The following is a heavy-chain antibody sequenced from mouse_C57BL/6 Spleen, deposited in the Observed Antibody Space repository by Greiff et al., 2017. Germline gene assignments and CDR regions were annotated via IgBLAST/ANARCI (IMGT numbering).Heavy chain of an antibody. CDR2: IDPSDSET. D-gene: IGHD2-10*02. CDR1: GYTFTSYW. Sequence: QVQLQQSGAELVRPGSSVKLSCKASGYTFTSYWMHWVKQRPIQGLEWIGNIDPSDSETHYNQKFKDKATLTVDKSSSTAYMQLSSLTSEDSAVYYCARSYGNYEGDAMDYWGQGTSVTVSS. CDR3: ARSYGNYEGDAMDY. J-gene: IGHJ4*01. V-gene: IGHV1-52*01.